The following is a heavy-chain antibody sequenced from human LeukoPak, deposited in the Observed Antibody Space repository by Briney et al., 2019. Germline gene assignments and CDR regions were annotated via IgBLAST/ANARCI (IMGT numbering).Heavy chain of an antibody. Sequence: PGGSLRLSCSASGFTFSSYGMHWVRQAPGKGLEWVAVISYDGSNKYYGDSVKGRFTISRDNSKNTLCLQMNSLRAEDTAVYYCVFEGRADAFDIWGQGTMVTVSS. CDR3: VFEGRADAFDI. J-gene: IGHJ3*02. V-gene: IGHV3-30*03. D-gene: IGHD3-10*01. CDR1: GFTFSSYG. CDR2: ISYDGSNK.